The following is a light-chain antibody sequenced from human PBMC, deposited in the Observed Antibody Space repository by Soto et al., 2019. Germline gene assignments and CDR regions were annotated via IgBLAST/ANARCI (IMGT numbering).Light chain of an antibody. CDR2: RNN. J-gene: IGLJ2*01. CDR1: SSNIGNNY. V-gene: IGLV1-47*01. CDR3: AAWDDSLSGRGV. Sequence: QSVLTQPPSASGTPGQRVTISCSGSSSNIGNNYVYWYQKVPGTAPKLLIYRNNQRPSGVPDRFSGSRSGTSASLAISGLRSEDEADYYCAAWDDSLSGRGVFGGGTQLTVL.